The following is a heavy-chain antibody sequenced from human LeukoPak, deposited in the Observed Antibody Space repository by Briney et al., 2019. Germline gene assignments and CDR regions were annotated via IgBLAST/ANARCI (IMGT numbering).Heavy chain of an antibody. CDR3: ARPGGYCSSTSCYVTPIRDFDY. V-gene: IGHV3-30-3*01. Sequence: GGSLRLSCAASGFTFSSYAMHWVRQAPGKGLEWVAVISYDGSNKYYADSVKGRFTISRDNSKNTLYLQMNSLRAEDTAVYYCARPGGYCSSTSCYVTPIRDFDYWGQGTLVTVSS. CDR1: GFTFSSYA. CDR2: ISYDGSNK. J-gene: IGHJ4*02. D-gene: IGHD2-2*01.